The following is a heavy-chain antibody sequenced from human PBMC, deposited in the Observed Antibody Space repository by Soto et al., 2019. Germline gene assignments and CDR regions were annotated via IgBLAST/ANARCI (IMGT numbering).Heavy chain of an antibody. CDR2: IYYSGST. Sequence: PSETLSLTCTVSGGSISSYYWSWIRQPPGRGLEYIGYIYYSGSTNYNPSLKSRVTISVDTSKKQFSLKVSSVTAADTAVYYCARDRSDVGVVNQAFDIWGQGTMVTVSS. CDR1: GGSISSYY. D-gene: IGHD3-3*01. V-gene: IGHV4-59*01. CDR3: ARDRSDVGVVNQAFDI. J-gene: IGHJ3*02.